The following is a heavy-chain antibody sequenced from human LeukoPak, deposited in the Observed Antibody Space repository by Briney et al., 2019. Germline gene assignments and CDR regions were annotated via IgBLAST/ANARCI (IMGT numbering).Heavy chain of an antibody. D-gene: IGHD2-2*01. V-gene: IGHV1-2*02. CDR2: INPNSGGT. J-gene: IGHJ6*02. CDR3: ARESPYIVVVPAAIHHYGMDV. CDR1: GYTFTGYY. Sequence: GASVKVSCKASGYTFTGYYMHWVRQAPGQGLEWMGWINPNSGGTNYAQKFQGRVTMTRDTSISTAYMELSRLRSDDTAVYYCARESPYIVVVPAAIHHYGMDVWGQGTTVTVSS.